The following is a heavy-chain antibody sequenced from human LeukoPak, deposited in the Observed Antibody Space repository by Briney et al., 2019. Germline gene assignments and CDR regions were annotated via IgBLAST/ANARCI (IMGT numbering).Heavy chain of an antibody. D-gene: IGHD3-10*01. CDR3: ARRLTMVRGRRKYYFDY. CDR2: INHSGST. Sequence: KSSETLSLTCAVYGGSFSGYYWSWIRQPPGKGLEWIGEINHSGSTNYNPSLKSRVTISVDTSKNQFSLKLSSVTAADTAVYYCARRLTMVRGRRKYYFDYWGQGTLVTVSS. CDR1: GGSFSGYY. V-gene: IGHV4-34*01. J-gene: IGHJ4*02.